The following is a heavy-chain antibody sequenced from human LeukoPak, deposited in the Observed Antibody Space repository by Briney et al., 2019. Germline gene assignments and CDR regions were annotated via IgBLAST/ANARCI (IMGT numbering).Heavy chain of an antibody. CDR2: ISYDGSNK. J-gene: IGHJ4*02. CDR3: ARDSYDSSGYLTLGFDY. CDR1: GFTFSSYA. Sequence: PGGSLRLSCAATGFTFSSYAMHWVRQAPGKGLEWVAVISYDGSNKYYADSVKGRFTISRDNSKNTLYLQMNSLRAEDTAVYYCARDSYDSSGYLTLGFDYWGQGTLVTVSS. V-gene: IGHV3-30-3*01. D-gene: IGHD3-22*01.